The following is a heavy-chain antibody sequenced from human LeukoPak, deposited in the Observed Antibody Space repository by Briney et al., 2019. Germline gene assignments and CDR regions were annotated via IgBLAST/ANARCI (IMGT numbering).Heavy chain of an antibody. CDR3: ARRMGIWNAFDI. CDR2: TYYSGST. CDR1: GGSISSYY. D-gene: IGHD3-3*01. J-gene: IGHJ3*02. V-gene: IGHV4-59*08. Sequence: PSETLSLTCTVSGGSISSYYWSWIRQPPGKGLEWIGDTYYSGSTNYNPSLKSRVTISVDTSKNQFSLKLSSVTAADTAVYYCARRMGIWNAFDIWGQGRMVSVSS.